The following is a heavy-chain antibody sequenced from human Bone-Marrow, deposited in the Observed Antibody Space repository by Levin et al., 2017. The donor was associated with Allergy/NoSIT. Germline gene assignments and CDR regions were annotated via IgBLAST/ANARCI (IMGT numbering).Heavy chain of an antibody. CDR2: IIPFFDAA. CDR3: ARLSRDSNWNSIAWFDP. CDR1: GGTFSTYG. J-gene: IGHJ5*02. Sequence: SVKVSCKTSGGTFSTYGISWVRQAPGQGLEWMGGIIPFFDAANYAQKFQGRVTITADRSTNTAYMEMNSLKSEDTAIYYCARLSRDSNWNSIAWFDPWGQGTLVTVSS. D-gene: IGHD1-7*01. V-gene: IGHV1-69*06.